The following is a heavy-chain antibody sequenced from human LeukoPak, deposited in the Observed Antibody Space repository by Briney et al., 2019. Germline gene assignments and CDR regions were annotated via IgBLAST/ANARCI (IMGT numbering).Heavy chain of an antibody. J-gene: IGHJ6*03. CDR2: INPNSGGT. CDR1: GGTFSSYA. V-gene: IGHV1-2*02. Sequence: VASVKVSCKASGGTFSSYAISWVRQAPGQGLEWMGWINPNSGGTNYAQKFQGRVTMTRDTSISTAYMELSRLRSDDTAVYYCARVNGRPYYYYMDVWGKGTTVTVSS. CDR3: ARVNGRPYYYYMDV. D-gene: IGHD2-15*01.